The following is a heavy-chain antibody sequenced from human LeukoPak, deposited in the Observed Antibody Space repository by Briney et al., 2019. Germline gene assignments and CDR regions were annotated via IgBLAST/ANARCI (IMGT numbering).Heavy chain of an antibody. V-gene: IGHV4-34*01. CDR3: ARVPIAAAGNYYYYYGMDV. CDR2: INHSGST. Sequence: SETLSLTCAVYGGSFSGYYWSWIRQPPGKGLEWIGEINHSGSTNYNPSLKSRVTISVDTSKNQFSLKLSSVTAADTAVYYCARVPIAAAGNYYYYYGMDVWGQGTTVTVSS. D-gene: IGHD6-13*01. CDR1: GGSFSGYY. J-gene: IGHJ6*02.